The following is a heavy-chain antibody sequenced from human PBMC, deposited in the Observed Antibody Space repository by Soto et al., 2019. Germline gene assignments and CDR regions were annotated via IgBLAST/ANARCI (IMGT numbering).Heavy chain of an antibody. J-gene: IGHJ6*04. D-gene: IGHD1-20*01. CDR2: ISWNSGSI. CDR3: ARYLSTHNWNFSTMDF. V-gene: IGHV3-9*01. Sequence: PGGSLRLSCAASGFTFDDYAMHWVRQAPGKGLEWVSGISWNSGSIGYADSVKGRFTISRDNAKNSLYLQMNSLRAEDTAVYYCARYLSTHNWNFSTMDFCGKGTTVTVSS. CDR1: GFTFDDYA.